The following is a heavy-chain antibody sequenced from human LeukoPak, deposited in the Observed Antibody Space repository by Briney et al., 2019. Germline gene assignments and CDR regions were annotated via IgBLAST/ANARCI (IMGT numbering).Heavy chain of an antibody. CDR2: IYYSGST. CDR1: GGSISSGDYY. CDR3: ARDYDYYGSGSYPNAAFDI. Sequence: PSQTLSLTCTVSGGSISSGDYYWSWIRQPLGKGLEWIGYIYYSGSTYYNPSLKSRVTISVDTSKNQFSLKLSSVTAADTAVYYCARDYDYYGSGSYPNAAFDIWGQGTMVTVSS. D-gene: IGHD3-10*01. J-gene: IGHJ3*02. V-gene: IGHV4-30-4*01.